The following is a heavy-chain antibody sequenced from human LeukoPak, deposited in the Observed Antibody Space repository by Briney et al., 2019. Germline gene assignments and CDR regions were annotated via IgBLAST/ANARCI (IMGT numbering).Heavy chain of an antibody. J-gene: IGHJ1*01. CDR2: IDPNSGGT. CDR3: ARDLKWELLCFQH. Sequence: ASVKVSCTASGYTFTGYYMHWVRQAPGQGLEWMGRIDPNSGGTNYAQKFQGRVTMTRATSISTAYMELSRLRSDNTAVYYCARDLKWELLCFQHWGQGTLVTVSS. D-gene: IGHD1-26*01. CDR1: GYTFTGYY. V-gene: IGHV1-2*06.